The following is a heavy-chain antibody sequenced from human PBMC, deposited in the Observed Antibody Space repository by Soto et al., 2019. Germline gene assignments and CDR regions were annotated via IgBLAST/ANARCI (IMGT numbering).Heavy chain of an antibody. D-gene: IGHD3-16*01. Sequence: QVQLVESGGGVVQPGRSLRLSCAASGFTFSSYCMHWVRQAPGKGLEWVAGISNDGSNNYYADSVKGRFTISRDNSKITLYLIKNSLSDEDTAVYYCAKAGGLRLDCWGQGTLVTVSS. CDR3: AKAGGLRLDC. CDR2: ISNDGSNN. V-gene: IGHV3-30*18. J-gene: IGHJ4*02. CDR1: GFTFSSYC.